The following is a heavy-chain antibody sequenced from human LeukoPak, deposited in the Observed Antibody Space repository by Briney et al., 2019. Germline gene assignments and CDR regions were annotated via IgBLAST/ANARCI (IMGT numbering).Heavy chain of an antibody. CDR2: ISSSSSTI. V-gene: IGHV3-48*01. Sequence: GGSLRLSCAASGFTFSSYSMNWVRQAPGKGLEWVSYISSSSSTIYYADSVKGRFTISRDNAKNSLYLQMNSLGAEDTAVYYCATQQWPDGAYYFDYWGQGTLVTVSS. J-gene: IGHJ4*02. D-gene: IGHD6-19*01. CDR3: ATQQWPDGAYYFDY. CDR1: GFTFSSYS.